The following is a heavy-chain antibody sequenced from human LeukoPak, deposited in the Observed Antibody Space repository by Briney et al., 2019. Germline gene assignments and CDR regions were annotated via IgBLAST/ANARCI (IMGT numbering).Heavy chain of an antibody. CDR3: AKAYGSGSYGIFDY. CDR1: GFTFSNDA. D-gene: IGHD3-10*01. V-gene: IGHV3-23*01. CDR2: ISGISSST. J-gene: IGHJ4*02. Sequence: GGSLRLSCAVSGFTFSNDAMSWVRQAPGKGLEWVSVISGISSSTYYADSVKGRFTISRDNSKNTLYLQMNSLRAADTAVYYCAKAYGSGSYGIFDYWGQGTLVTVSS.